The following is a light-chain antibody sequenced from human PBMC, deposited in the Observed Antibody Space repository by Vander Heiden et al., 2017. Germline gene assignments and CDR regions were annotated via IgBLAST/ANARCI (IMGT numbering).Light chain of an antibody. Sequence: QPALTQPAPVSGSPGQSITISCTGTSSDVGGDKYVSGYQQHPGKAPKLMIYDVSSRPSGVSNRFSDSKSGNTASLTISGLQAEDEADYYCSSYTSSSTLVFGTGTKVTVL. CDR2: DVS. CDR3: SSYTSSSTLV. CDR1: SSDVGGDKY. V-gene: IGLV2-14*01. J-gene: IGLJ1*01.